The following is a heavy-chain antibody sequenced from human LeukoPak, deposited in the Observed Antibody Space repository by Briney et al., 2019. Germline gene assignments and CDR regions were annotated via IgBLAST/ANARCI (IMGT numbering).Heavy chain of an antibody. CDR1: GFTFSDHY. J-gene: IGHJ4*02. CDR3: AGGEIYTCGGDCYRFDY. CDR2: IRNRGNNYTT. V-gene: IGHV3-72*01. D-gene: IGHD2-21*02. Sequence: PGGSLRLSCAASGFTFSDHYMDWVRQAPGKGLEWVAVIRNRGNNYTTEYAASVKCRFTSSRDDSQSSLYLHMISLKTEHKTVYYCAGGEIYTCGGDCYRFDYWGQGTMVTVSS.